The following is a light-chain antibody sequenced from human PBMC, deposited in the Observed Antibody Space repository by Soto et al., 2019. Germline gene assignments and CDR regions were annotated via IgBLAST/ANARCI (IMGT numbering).Light chain of an antibody. V-gene: IGKV1-39*01. J-gene: IGKJ1*01. CDR1: QSISSF. Sequence: DIQMIHSPSSLTASIGDRVTITCRASQSISSFLNWYRQKPGKAPKLLIYAGCSLQSGVPSRFSGSGSGTDFTLTISRLQPEDFATYCCLQIYNFYWTFGQGTKV. CDR3: LQIYNFYWT. CDR2: AGC.